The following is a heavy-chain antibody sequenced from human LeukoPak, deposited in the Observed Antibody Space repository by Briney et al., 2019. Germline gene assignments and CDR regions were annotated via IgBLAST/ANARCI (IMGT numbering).Heavy chain of an antibody. V-gene: IGHV3-21*01. CDR3: ASPYYYGSGSYREYYFDY. J-gene: IGHJ4*02. CDR2: IDNSSSYI. D-gene: IGHD3-10*01. CDR1: GFTFDEYG. Sequence: GGSLRLSCAASGFTFDEYGMNWVRQAPGKGLEWVSSIDNSSSYIFYADSLKGRFTISRDNAKNSLYLQMNSLRAEDTAVYYCASPYYYGSGSYREYYFDYWGQGTLVTVSS.